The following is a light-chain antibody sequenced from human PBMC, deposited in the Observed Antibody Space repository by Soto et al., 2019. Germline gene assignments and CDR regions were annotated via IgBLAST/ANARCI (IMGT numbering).Light chain of an antibody. J-gene: IGLJ1*01. CDR1: SSDVGGYDF. CDR2: EVS. V-gene: IGLV2-14*01. Sequence: QSALTQPASVSGSPEQSITISCTGTSSDVGGYDFVSWYQHHPGKAPKLMIYEVSNRPSGVSHRFSGSKSGNTASLTISGLQAEDEADYFCSSYTSSTSYVFGTGTKVTVL. CDR3: SSYTSSTSYV.